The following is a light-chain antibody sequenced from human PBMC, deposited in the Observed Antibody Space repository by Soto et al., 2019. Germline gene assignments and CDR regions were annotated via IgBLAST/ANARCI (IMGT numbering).Light chain of an antibody. CDR1: QSIRYY. CDR2: GAS. V-gene: IGKV1-5*01. J-gene: IGKJ1*01. Sequence: DIQLTQSPPTLSASVGDRVTITCRASQSIRYYLAWYQQMPGKAPKLLIYGASSLQRGVPSRFSGSGSGTEFTLTISSLQPDEFATYVCQHHNSYSQTFGQGTKVEIK. CDR3: QHHNSYSQT.